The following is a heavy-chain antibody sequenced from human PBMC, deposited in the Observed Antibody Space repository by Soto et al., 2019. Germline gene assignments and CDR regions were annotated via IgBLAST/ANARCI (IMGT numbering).Heavy chain of an antibody. CDR3: AREEVYCSSTSCYTNGMDV. J-gene: IGHJ6*02. V-gene: IGHV3-53*01. Sequence: PGGSLRLSCAASGFTVSSNYMSWVRQAPGKGLEWVSVIYSGGSTYYADSVKGRFTISRDNSKNTLYLQMNSLRAEDTAVYYCAREEVYCSSTSCYTNGMDVWGQGTTVTVSS. CDR1: GFTVSSNY. CDR2: IYSGGST. D-gene: IGHD2-2*02.